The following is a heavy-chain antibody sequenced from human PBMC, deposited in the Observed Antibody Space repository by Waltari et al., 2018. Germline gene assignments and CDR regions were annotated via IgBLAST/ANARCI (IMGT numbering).Heavy chain of an antibody. CDR2: FDPEDGET. CDR1: GYTLTELS. CDR3: ATVAGTVVQEIGYFDY. V-gene: IGHV1-24*01. J-gene: IGHJ4*02. D-gene: IGHD6-19*01. Sequence: QVQLVQSGAEGKKPGASVKVSCKVSGYTLTELSMHWVRQAPGKGLEWMGGFDPEDGETIYAQKFQGRVTMTEDTSTDTAYMELSSLRSEDTAVYYCATVAGTVVQEIGYFDYWGQGTLVTVSS.